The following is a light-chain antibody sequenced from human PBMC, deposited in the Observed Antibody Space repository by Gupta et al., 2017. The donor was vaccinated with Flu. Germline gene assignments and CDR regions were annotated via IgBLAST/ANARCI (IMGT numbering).Light chain of an antibody. CDR2: RDH. CDR3: ASWDDSLKGWV. V-gene: IGLV1-44*01. Sequence: HSVLTQPPSSSGTPRQRVTISCSGNSANIGSNNVHWYQQLPGTAPKVVIYRDHRRPSGVPDRFSGSKSGTSASLDICELQSEDEALYYCASWDDSLKGWVFGGGTKVPV. CDR1: SANIGSNN. J-gene: IGLJ3*02.